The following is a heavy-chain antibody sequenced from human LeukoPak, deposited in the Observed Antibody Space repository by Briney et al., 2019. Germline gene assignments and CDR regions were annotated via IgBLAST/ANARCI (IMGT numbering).Heavy chain of an antibody. V-gene: IGHV1-46*01. CDR1: GYTFTSNY. J-gene: IGHJ4*02. CDR3: ARDQEGFDY. CDR2: IYPRDGST. Sequence: ASVKVSCKASGYTFTSNYIRWVRQAPGQGLEWMGMIYPRDGSTSYAQKFQGRVTVTRDTSTSAVHMELSGLRSEDTAVYYCARDQEGFDYWGQGTLVTVSS.